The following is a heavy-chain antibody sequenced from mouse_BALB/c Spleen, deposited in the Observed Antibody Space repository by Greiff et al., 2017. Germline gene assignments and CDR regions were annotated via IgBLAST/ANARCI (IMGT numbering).Heavy chain of an antibody. Sequence: VQLQQSGAELVRPGASVTLSCKASGYTFTDYELHWVKQTPVHGLEWIGAIDPETGGTAYNQKFKGKATLTADKSSSTAYMELRSLTSEDSAVYYCTRDFGVSTMITTHAMDYWGQGTSVTVSS. D-gene: IGHD2-4*01. CDR2: IDPETGGT. CDR1: GYTFTDYE. J-gene: IGHJ4*01. CDR3: TRDFGVSTMITTHAMDY. V-gene: IGHV1-15*01.